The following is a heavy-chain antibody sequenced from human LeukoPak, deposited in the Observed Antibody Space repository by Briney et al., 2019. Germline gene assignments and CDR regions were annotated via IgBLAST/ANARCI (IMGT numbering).Heavy chain of an antibody. CDR3: ARASGRIAAGVY. CDR2: ISAYNGNK. J-gene: IGHJ4*02. Sequence: ASVKDSCKASGYTFTSYGISWVRQAPGQRLDRMGWISAYNGNKNYAQKLQGRVTMTTDTSTSTAYMELRSLRSDDTAVYYCARASGRIAAGVYWGQGTLVAVSS. D-gene: IGHD6-13*01. V-gene: IGHV1-18*01. CDR1: GYTFTSYG.